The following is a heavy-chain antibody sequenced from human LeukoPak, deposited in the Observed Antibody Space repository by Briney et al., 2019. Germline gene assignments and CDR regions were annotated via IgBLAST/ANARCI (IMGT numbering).Heavy chain of an antibody. CDR1: GFTFSSYS. CDR2: ISSSSSTI. V-gene: IGHV3-48*02. D-gene: IGHD1-26*01. J-gene: IGHJ4*02. Sequence: GGSLRLSCAASGFTFSSYSMNWVRQAPGKGLEWVSYISSSSSTIYYADSVKGRFTISRDNAKNSLYLQMNSLRDEDTAVYYCAIRYYSGSSPFDYWGQGTLVTVSS. CDR3: AIRYYSGSSPFDY.